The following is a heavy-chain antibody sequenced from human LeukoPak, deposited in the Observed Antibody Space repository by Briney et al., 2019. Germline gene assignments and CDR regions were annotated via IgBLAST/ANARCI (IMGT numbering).Heavy chain of an antibody. D-gene: IGHD2-2*01. CDR1: GGSISSGSYY. V-gene: IGHV4-39*07. CDR3: ARLMKHPLGYCSSTSCPYYYYYYMDV. J-gene: IGHJ6*03. CDR2: INHSGST. Sequence: PSETLSLTCTVSGGSISSGSYYWSWIRQPPGKGLEWIGEINHSGSTNYNPSLKSRVTISVDTSKNQFSLKLSSVTAADTAVYYCARLMKHPLGYCSSTSCPYYYYYYMDVWGKGTTVTISS.